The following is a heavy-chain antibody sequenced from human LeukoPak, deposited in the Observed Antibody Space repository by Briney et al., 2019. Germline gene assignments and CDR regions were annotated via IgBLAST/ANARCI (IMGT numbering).Heavy chain of an antibody. J-gene: IGHJ4*02. CDR2: ISYDGSNK. CDR3: AKDLNSGWSRSVFGY. CDR1: GFTFSSYG. V-gene: IGHV3-30*18. Sequence: PGGSLRLSCAASGFTFSSYGMHWVRQAPGKGLEWVAVISYDGSNKYYADSVKGRFTISRDNSKNTLYLQMNSLRAEDTAVYYCAKDLNSGWSRSVFGYWGQGTLVTVSS. D-gene: IGHD6-19*01.